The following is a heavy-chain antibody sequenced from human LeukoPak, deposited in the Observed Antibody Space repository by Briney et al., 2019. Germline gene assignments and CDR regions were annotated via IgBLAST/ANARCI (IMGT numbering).Heavy chain of an antibody. CDR1: GGSFSGYY. CDR3: ARGTQGYCSGGSCYRALYYYYMDV. V-gene: IGHV4-34*01. CDR2: INHSGST. Sequence: SETLSLTCAVYGGSFSGYYWSWIRQPPGKGLEWIGEINHSGSTNYNPSLKSRVTISVDTSKNQFSLKLSSVTAADTAVYYCARGTQGYCSGGSCYRALYYYYMDVWGKGTTVTISS. J-gene: IGHJ6*03. D-gene: IGHD2-15*01.